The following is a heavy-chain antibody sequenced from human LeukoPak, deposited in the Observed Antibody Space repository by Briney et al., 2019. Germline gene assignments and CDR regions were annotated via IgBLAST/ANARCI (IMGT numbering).Heavy chain of an antibody. V-gene: IGHV3-9*01. Sequence: GGSLRLSCAASGFTFDDYAMHWVRQAPGKGLEWVSGISWNSGSIGYADSVKGRFTISRDNAKNTLYLQMNSLRAEDTAVYYCAREYSSGWSYYYYGMDVWGQGTTVTVSS. CDR1: GFTFDDYA. CDR3: AREYSSGWSYYYYGMDV. J-gene: IGHJ6*02. CDR2: ISWNSGSI. D-gene: IGHD6-19*01.